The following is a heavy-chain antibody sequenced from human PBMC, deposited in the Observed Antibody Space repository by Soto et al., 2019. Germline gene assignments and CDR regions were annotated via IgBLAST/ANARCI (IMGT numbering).Heavy chain of an antibody. CDR3: ASSLSGYCSSTSCRELGNYYGMDV. Sequence: GESLKISCKGSGYSFTSYWISWVRQMPGKGLEWMGRIDPSDSYTNYSPSFQGHVTISADKSISTAYLQWSSLKASDTAMYYCASSLSGYCSSTSCRELGNYYGMDVWGQGTTVTVSS. V-gene: IGHV5-10-1*01. J-gene: IGHJ6*02. CDR1: GYSFTSYW. D-gene: IGHD2-2*03. CDR2: IDPSDSYT.